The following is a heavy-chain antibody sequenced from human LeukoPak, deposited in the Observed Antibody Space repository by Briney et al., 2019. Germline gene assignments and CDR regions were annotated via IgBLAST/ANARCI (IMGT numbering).Heavy chain of an antibody. V-gene: IGHV4-39*01. CDR1: GGSINSSTYY. CDR3: ARGTETTFEGGPYRRYNWFDP. CDR2: IYYSGNI. J-gene: IGHJ5*02. D-gene: IGHD4-17*01. Sequence: PSETLSLTCSVSGGSINSSTYYWGWIRQPPGKGLEWIGSIYYSGNIYYNPSLKSRITISVDTSKNQFSLELNSVTAADTAVYYCARGTETTFEGGPYRRYNWFDPWGQGTLVTVSS.